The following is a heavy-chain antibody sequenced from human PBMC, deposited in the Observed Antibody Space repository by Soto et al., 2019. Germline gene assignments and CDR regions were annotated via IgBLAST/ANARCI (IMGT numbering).Heavy chain of an antibody. CDR2: IYYSGTT. CDR3: ARSTWFGELSTTGWNYYGMDV. D-gene: IGHD3-10*01. V-gene: IGHV4-31*03. CDR1: GGSISSGGYY. J-gene: IGHJ6*02. Sequence: QVQLQESGPGLVKPSETLSLICTVSGGSISSGGYYWSLIRQHPGKGLEWIGYIYYSGTTYYNPSLKSRVIISVDTSKNQFSLKLSSVTAADTAVYYCARSTWFGELSTTGWNYYGMDVWGQGTTVTVSS.